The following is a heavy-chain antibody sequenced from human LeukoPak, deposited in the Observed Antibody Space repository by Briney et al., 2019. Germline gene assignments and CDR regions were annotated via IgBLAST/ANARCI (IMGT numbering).Heavy chain of an antibody. CDR3: AKDIVVVIAMFLGAFDI. CDR1: GFTFSNYA. J-gene: IGHJ3*02. Sequence: GGSLSLSSSASGFTFSNYALSWVRQAPGKGLEWVSAISAGGSTYYADSVKGRFTISRDNSKNTLSLQMNSLRAEDTAVYYCAKDIVVVIAMFLGAFDIWGQGTLVTVSS. CDR2: ISAGGST. D-gene: IGHD2-21*01. V-gene: IGHV3-23*01.